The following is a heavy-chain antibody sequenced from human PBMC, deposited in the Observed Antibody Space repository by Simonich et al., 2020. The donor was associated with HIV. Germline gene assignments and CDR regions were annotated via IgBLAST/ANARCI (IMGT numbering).Heavy chain of an antibody. D-gene: IGHD6-13*01. CDR1: GGSFSGYY. CDR3: ARLTAGGLGEYFQH. CDR2: IKHSRST. V-gene: IGHV4-34*01. J-gene: IGHJ1*01. Sequence: QVQLQQWGAGLLKPSETLSLTCAVYGGSFSGYYWSWIRQPPGKGLEWIGEIKHSRSTNYNPSLKSRVTISVDTSKNQFSLKLSSVTAADTAVYYCARLTAGGLGEYFQHWGQGTLVTVSS.